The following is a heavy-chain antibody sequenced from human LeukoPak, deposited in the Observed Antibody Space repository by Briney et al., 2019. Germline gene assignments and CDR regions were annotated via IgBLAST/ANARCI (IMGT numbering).Heavy chain of an antibody. V-gene: IGHV3-53*01. Sequence: GGSLRLSCTASGFTFSSYSMNWVRQAPGKGLEWVSLISSEGFIYYADSVKGRFTTSRDISKNSLYLQMNSLRAEDTAFYYCARGRGADWGQGVLVTVSS. D-gene: IGHD2-15*01. CDR2: ISSEGFI. CDR1: GFTFSSYS. CDR3: ARGRGAD. J-gene: IGHJ4*02.